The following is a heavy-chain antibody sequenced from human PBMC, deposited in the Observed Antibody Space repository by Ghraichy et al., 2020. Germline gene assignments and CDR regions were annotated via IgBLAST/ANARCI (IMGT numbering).Heavy chain of an antibody. V-gene: IGHV3-23*01. CDR3: AKVVSWRYFDL. Sequence: GVLNISCAASGFTFSSYAMTWVRQAPGKGLEWVSATSGGGGSTYYADSVKGRFTISRDNSKNTLYLQMNSLRAEDTAVYSCAKVVSWRYFDLGGRGTLVTVSS. CDR1: GFTFSSYA. J-gene: IGHJ2*01. D-gene: IGHD5/OR15-5a*01. CDR2: TSGGGGST.